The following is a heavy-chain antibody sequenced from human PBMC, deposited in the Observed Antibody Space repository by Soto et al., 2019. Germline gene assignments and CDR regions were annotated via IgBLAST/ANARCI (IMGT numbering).Heavy chain of an antibody. CDR2: IIPIFGTA. J-gene: IGHJ3*02. CDR1: GGTFSSYA. Sequence: SVKVSCKASGGTFSSYAISWVRQAPGQGLEWMGGIIPIFGTANYAQKFQGRVTITADESTSTAYMELSSLRSEDTAVYYCARARGPRRAFDIWGQGTMVTVSS. CDR3: ARARGPRRAFDI. V-gene: IGHV1-69*13.